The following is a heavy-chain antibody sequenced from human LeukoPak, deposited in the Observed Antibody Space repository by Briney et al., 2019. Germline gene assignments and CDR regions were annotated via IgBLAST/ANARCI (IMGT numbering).Heavy chain of an antibody. CDR2: IYPGDADT. J-gene: IGHJ4*02. Sequence: GESLKISCKGSGYSFTSYWIAWVRQMPGKGLEWMGRIYPGDADTRYSPSFQGQVTISADKSISIAYLHLSSLKASDTDMYFCARRGRSCTNGVCLDFFDYWGQGSLVTVSS. CDR1: GYSFTSYW. CDR3: ARRGRSCTNGVCLDFFDY. V-gene: IGHV5-51*01. D-gene: IGHD2-8*01.